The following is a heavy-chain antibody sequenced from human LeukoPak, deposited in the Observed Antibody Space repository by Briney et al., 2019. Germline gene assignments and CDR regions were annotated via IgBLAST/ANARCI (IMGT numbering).Heavy chain of an antibody. D-gene: IGHD6-19*01. J-gene: IGHJ4*02. CDR3: ARFSGWIRSYFDY. V-gene: IGHV4-59*08. CDR1: GGSISTYY. Sequence: SETLSLTCTVSGGSISTYYWSWIRQPPGKGLEGMGDIYYSGNTNYNPSLKSRVTISVDTSKNQFSLRLSSVTAADTAVYYCARFSGWIRSYFDYWGQGTLVPVSS. CDR2: IYYSGNT.